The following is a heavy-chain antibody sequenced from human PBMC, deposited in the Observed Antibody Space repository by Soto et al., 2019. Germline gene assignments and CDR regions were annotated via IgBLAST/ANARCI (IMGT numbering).Heavy chain of an antibody. J-gene: IGHJ4*02. CDR1: GGTFSSYA. CDR3: AREVGDGSYPALDY. D-gene: IGHD1-26*01. CDR2: IIPIFGTA. V-gene: IGHV1-69*01. Sequence: QVQLVQSGAEVKKPGSSVKVSCKASGGTFSSYAISWVRQAPGQGLEWMGGIIPIFGTANYAQKFQGRVTITADESTSTAYMELSSLRSEDTDVYYCAREVGDGSYPALDYWGQGTLVTVSS.